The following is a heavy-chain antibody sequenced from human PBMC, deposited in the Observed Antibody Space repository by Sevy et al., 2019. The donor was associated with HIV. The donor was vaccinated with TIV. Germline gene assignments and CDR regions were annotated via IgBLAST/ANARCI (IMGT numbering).Heavy chain of an antibody. CDR1: GITLTPYW. Sequence: GGSLRLSCAAAGITLTPYWMHWVRQVPGKGLVWVSRINSDGSSTSYAKTVKGRFTISRDNGKNTLYLQMKSLRVEDTAVYFCSRGLYYYDMRGHQEPGDYWGQGVLVTVSS. CDR2: INSDGSST. V-gene: IGHV3-74*01. D-gene: IGHD3-22*01. J-gene: IGHJ4*02. CDR3: SRGLYYYDMRGHQEPGDY.